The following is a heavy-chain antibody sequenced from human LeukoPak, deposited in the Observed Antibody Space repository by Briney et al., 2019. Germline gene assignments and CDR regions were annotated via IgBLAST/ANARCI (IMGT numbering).Heavy chain of an antibody. CDR3: ARDDYSCSGGSCYSVCFDF. CDR2: ISSSGSTI. Sequence: GGSLRLSCAASGFPFSSCDMNWVRQAPGKGLEWVSYISSSGSTIYYADSVKGRFTISRDNAKNSLYLQMNSLRAEDTAVYYCARDDYSCSGGSCYSVCFDFWGQGTLVTVSS. V-gene: IGHV3-48*03. J-gene: IGHJ4*02. CDR1: GFPFSSCD. D-gene: IGHD2-15*01.